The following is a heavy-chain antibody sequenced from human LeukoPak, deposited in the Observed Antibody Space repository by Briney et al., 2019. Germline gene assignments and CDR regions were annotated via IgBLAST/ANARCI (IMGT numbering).Heavy chain of an antibody. CDR2: ISSSGSTI. CDR1: GFTFSDYY. CDR3: ARDRLGYCSGGSCYPAGWFDP. D-gene: IGHD2-15*01. V-gene: IGHV3-11*04. J-gene: IGHJ5*02. Sequence: GGSLRLSCAASGFTFSDYYMSWIRQAPGKGLEWVSYISSSGSTIYYADSVKGRFTISRDNAKNSLYLQMNSLRAEDTAVYYCARDRLGYCSGGSCYPAGWFDPWGQGTLVTVSS.